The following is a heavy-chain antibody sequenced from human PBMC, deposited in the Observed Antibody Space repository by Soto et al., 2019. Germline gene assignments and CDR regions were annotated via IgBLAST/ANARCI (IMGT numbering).Heavy chain of an antibody. CDR1: GDTFSTYA. D-gene: IGHD1-20*01. CDR3: ARDSRHNWNYYYYGMDV. CDR2: IIPIFGTA. V-gene: IGHV1-69*13. Sequence: SVKVSCKASGDTFSTYAISWVRQAPGQGLEWMGGIIPIFGTANYAQKFQGRVTITADESTSTAYMELSILRSEDTAVYYCARDSRHNWNYYYYGMDVWGQGTTVTVSS. J-gene: IGHJ6*02.